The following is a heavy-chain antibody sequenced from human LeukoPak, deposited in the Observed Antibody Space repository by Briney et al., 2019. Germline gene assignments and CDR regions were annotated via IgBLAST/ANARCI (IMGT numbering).Heavy chain of an antibody. V-gene: IGHV4-59*01. D-gene: IGHD3-22*01. J-gene: IGHJ4*02. CDR1: GGSISSYY. CDR3: ARSRQEYYYDSSGYLY. CDR2: IYYSGST. Sequence: PSETLSLTCTVSGGSISSYYWSWIRQPPGKGLEWIGYIYYSGSTNYNPSLKSRGTISVDTSKNQFSLKLSSVTAADTAVYYCARSRQEYYYDSSGYLYWGQGTLVTVSS.